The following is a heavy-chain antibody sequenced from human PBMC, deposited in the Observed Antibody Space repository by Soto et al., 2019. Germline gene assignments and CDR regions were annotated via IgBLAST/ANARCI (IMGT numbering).Heavy chain of an antibody. J-gene: IGHJ6*02. CDR2: IIPIFGTA. V-gene: IGHV1-69*13. CDR3: ANGDMTDYYYYGMDV. D-gene: IGHD2-15*01. Sequence: SVKVSCKASGGTFSIYAISCVLQAPLQGLEWMGGIIPIFGTANYAQKFQGRVTITADESTSTAYMELSSLRSEDTAVYYCANGDMTDYYYYGMDVWGQGTTVTVSS. CDR1: GGTFSIYA.